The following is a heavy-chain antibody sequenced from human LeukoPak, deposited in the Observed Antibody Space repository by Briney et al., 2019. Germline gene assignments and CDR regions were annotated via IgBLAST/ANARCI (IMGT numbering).Heavy chain of an antibody. Sequence: ASVKVSCKASGGTFSSYAITWVRQAPGQGLEWMGWISGYNANTSYAQKLQGRVTMTTDTSTNTAYMELRSLRSDDTAVYYCARGYFADSSGFSDYWGQGTLVTVSS. CDR2: ISGYNANT. CDR1: GGTFSSYA. V-gene: IGHV1-18*01. CDR3: ARGYFADSSGFSDY. D-gene: IGHD3-22*01. J-gene: IGHJ4*02.